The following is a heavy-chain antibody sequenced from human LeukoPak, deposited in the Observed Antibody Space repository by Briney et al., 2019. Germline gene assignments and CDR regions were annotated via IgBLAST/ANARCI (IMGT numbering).Heavy chain of an antibody. CDR2: IKEGGSAK. J-gene: IGHJ4*02. CDR1: GFTFSSYS. CDR3: ARTYFYDSGTSSGWGQFDY. V-gene: IGHV3-7*03. Sequence: GGSLRLSCAASGFTFSSYSMSWVRQAPGKGLEWVANIKEGGSAKYYVDSVKGRFTISRDNAKNSLYLHMNSLRAEDTAVYYCARTYFYDSGTSSGWGQFDYWGQGTLVTVSS. D-gene: IGHD3-10*01.